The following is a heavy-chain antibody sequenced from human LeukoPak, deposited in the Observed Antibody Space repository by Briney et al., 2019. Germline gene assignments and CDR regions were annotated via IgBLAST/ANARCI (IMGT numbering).Heavy chain of an antibody. CDR3: ATGSFGGVIVDY. J-gene: IGHJ4*02. D-gene: IGHD3-16*02. Sequence: GGSLRLSCAASGFIFSPYAMSWVRQAPGKGLEWVAGIAGGDDRFYADSVKSRFSISRDNSKNTVDLQMNSLRVEDTAVYYCATGSFGGVIVDYWGQGTLVTVSS. CDR2: IAGGDDR. CDR1: GFIFSPYA. V-gene: IGHV3-23*01.